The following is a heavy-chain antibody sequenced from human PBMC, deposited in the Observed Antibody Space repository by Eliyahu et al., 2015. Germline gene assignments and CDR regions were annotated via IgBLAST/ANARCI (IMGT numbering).Heavy chain of an antibody. Sequence: QVRLQESGPGLVKPSQTLSLTCTVSGGSINTEGYFWSWLXXRPGKGLXWIGYXSSNVSTHYNPSLKSRATISVDTPKNHFSLNLSSVTAADTAVYFCARDQGKIFRGVITVGARPVPXCFDLWGQGTLVTVSS. CDR3: ARDQGKIFRGVITVGARPVPXCFDL. J-gene: IGHJ5*02. D-gene: IGHD3-10*01. V-gene: IGHV4-31*03. CDR2: XSSNVST. CDR1: GGSINTEGYF.